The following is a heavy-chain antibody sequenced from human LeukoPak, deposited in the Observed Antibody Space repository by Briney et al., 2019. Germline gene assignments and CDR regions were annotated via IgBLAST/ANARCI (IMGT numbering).Heavy chain of an antibody. V-gene: IGHV3-53*01. D-gene: IGHD3-9*01. J-gene: IGHJ4*02. Sequence: GGSLRLSCAASGFTLSSDYMRWVRQAPGKGLELVSVMYSGGRTYYADSLQGRFTISRDNCKNTLFLQMDSLRAEDTAVYYCARGMISISQPLYFDYWGQGTLVTVSS. CDR2: MYSGGRT. CDR1: GFTLSSDY. CDR3: ARGMISISQPLYFDY.